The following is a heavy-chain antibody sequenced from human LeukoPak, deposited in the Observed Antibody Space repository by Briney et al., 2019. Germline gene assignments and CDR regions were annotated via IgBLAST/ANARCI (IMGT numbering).Heavy chain of an antibody. V-gene: IGHV1-18*01. D-gene: IGHD3-22*01. J-gene: IGHJ4*02. CDR3: ARAYYYDSSAYYYDY. Sequence: ASVTVSCKASGYIFSNFFSSYGITWVRQAPGQGLEWMGWISPYNGKTKFAQKFQGRVTMTRDTSISTAYMELRRLRSDDTAVYYCARAYYYDSSAYYYDYWGQGTLVTVSS. CDR2: ISPYNGKT. CDR1: GYIFSNFFSSYG.